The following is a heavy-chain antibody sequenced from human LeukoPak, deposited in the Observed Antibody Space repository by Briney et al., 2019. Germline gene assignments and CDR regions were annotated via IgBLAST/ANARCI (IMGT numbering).Heavy chain of an antibody. J-gene: IGHJ5*02. Sequence: ASVKVSCKASGYTFTGYYIHWVRQAPGQGLEWMGWMSPNSGGTKYAQNFQGRVTMTRDTSISTAYMELNRLRSDDTAVYYCARGDCSTISCPFDPWGQGTLVTVSS. CDR3: ARGDCSTISCPFDP. CDR2: MSPNSGGT. V-gene: IGHV1-2*02. CDR1: GYTFTGYY. D-gene: IGHD2-2*01.